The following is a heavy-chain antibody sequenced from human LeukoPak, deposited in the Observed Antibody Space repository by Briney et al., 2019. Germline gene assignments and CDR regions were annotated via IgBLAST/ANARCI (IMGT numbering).Heavy chain of an antibody. CDR1: GFTFSSYW. D-gene: IGHD2-2*01. CDR2: INSDGSST. V-gene: IGHV3-74*01. Sequence: TGGSLRLSCAASGFTFSSYWMHWVRQAPGKGLGWVSRINSDGSSTNYADSVKGRFTISRDNAKNTLYLQMNSLRAEDTAVYYCARGGSSTSYTAYVDYWGQGTLVTVSS. J-gene: IGHJ4*02. CDR3: ARGGSSTSYTAYVDY.